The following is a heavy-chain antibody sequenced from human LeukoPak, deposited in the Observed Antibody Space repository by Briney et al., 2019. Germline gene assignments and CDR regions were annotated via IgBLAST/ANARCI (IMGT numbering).Heavy chain of an antibody. D-gene: IGHD5-18*01. CDR3: ARDPPDWAMVFPPYYYYYMDV. Sequence: GGSLRLSCEASGFTFSRYAMHWVRQAPDKGLEWVAVISYDGTIKNADSVKGRFTISRDISKNTLYLQMDSLRAEDTAVYYCARDPPDWAMVFPPYYYYYMDVWGKGTTVTISS. J-gene: IGHJ6*03. V-gene: IGHV3-30*04. CDR2: ISYDGTIK. CDR1: GFTFSRYA.